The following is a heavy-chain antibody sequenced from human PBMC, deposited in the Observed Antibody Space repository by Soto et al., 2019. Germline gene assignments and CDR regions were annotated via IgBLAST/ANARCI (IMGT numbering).Heavy chain of an antibody. CDR2: IYSTRTT. J-gene: IGHJ4*02. V-gene: IGHV3-53*01. D-gene: IGHD3-10*01. CDR1: GFTVGNNY. Sequence: EVQLVESGGGLIQPGGSLKLSCAASGFTVGNNYMSWVRQAPGKGLEWVSLIYSTRTTKYADSVKGRFTVSRDNAKNTLYLEMNSLRAEDTAVYYCVKDGRGSGSHYNSFGYWGQGTLVTVSS. CDR3: VKDGRGSGSHYNSFGY.